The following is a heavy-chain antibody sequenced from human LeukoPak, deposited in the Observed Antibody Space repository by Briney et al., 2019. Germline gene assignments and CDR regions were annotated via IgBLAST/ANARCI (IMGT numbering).Heavy chain of an antibody. Sequence: SETLSLTCTVSGASISSGSFYWAWIRQSPGKGLDWIGTSSYNGSTYYNASVKSRASISVDRSKNQISLKLSSVTAADTAIYYCARTPYSNTSDPLGYFDFWGHGTRVAAS. V-gene: IGHV4-39*01. CDR2: SSYNGST. CDR1: GASISSGSFY. J-gene: IGHJ4*01. D-gene: IGHD2-15*01. CDR3: ARTPYSNTSDPLGYFDF.